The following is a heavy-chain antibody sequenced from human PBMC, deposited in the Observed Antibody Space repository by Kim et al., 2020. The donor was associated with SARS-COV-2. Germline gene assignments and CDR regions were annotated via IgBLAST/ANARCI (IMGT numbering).Heavy chain of an antibody. CDR2: IYYSGST. D-gene: IGHD5-12*01. Sequence: SETLSLTCTVSGGSISSGDYYWSWIRQHPGKGLEWIGNIYYSGSTYYNPSLKSRLTISVDTSNNQFSLRLSSVTAADTAVYYCARIVATIYDWFDPWGQGTLVTVSS. CDR3: ARIVATIYDWFDP. V-gene: IGHV4-31*03. CDR1: GGSISSGDYY. J-gene: IGHJ5*02.